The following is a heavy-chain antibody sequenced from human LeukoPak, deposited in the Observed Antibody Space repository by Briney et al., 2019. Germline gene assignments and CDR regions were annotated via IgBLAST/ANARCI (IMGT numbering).Heavy chain of an antibody. CDR3: ARGGTLGYCSSTSCRAPFDY. V-gene: IGHV4-59*01. D-gene: IGHD2-2*01. CDR2: IYYSGST. J-gene: IGHJ4*02. CDR1: GGSISSYY. Sequence: SETLSLTCTVSGGSISSYYWSWIRQPPGKGLEWIGYIYYSGSTNYNPSLKSRVTISVDTSKNQFSLKLSSVTAADTAVYYCARGGTLGYCSSTSCRAPFDYWGQGTLVTVSS.